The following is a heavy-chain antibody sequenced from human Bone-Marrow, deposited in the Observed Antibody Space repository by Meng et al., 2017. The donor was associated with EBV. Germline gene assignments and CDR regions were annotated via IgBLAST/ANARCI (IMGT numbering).Heavy chain of an antibody. V-gene: IGHV4-4*02. CDR1: GGSISSSNW. J-gene: IGHJ4*02. D-gene: IGHD6-13*01. CDR2: IYHSGST. CDR3: ARDSSSLDY. Sequence: RGCARGRGNSSGALSPPCAVSGGSISSSNWWIWVRQPPGKGLEWIGEIYHSGSTNYNPSLKSRVTISVDKSKNQFSLKLSSVTAADTAVYYCARDSSSLDYWGQGTLVTVSS.